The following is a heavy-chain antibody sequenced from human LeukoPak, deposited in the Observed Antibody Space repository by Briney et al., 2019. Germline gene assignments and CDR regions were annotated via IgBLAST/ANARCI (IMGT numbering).Heavy chain of an antibody. Sequence: PGGSLRLSCAASGFTFSAYGMHWVRQAPGTGPEWVALIWYDGSNKYYADSVKGRFTISRDNSKNTLYLQMSSLRAEDAAVYYCARSFNGDPPDFDYWGQGTLVTVSS. J-gene: IGHJ4*02. CDR2: IWYDGSNK. CDR1: GFTFSAYG. D-gene: IGHD4-17*01. CDR3: ARSFNGDPPDFDY. V-gene: IGHV3-33*01.